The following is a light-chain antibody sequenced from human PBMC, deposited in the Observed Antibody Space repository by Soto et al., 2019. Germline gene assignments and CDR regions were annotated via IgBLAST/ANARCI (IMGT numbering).Light chain of an antibody. V-gene: IGLV2-14*01. J-gene: IGLJ1*01. Sequence: QSVLTQPPSASGSPGQSVTISCTGTSSDVGGYNYVPWYQQHPGKAPKLMIYGVTNRPSGVSNRFSGSKSGNTASLTISGLQAEDEADYHCSSYTSGSSHYVFGTGTKLTVL. CDR2: GVT. CDR3: SSYTSGSSHYV. CDR1: SSDVGGYNY.